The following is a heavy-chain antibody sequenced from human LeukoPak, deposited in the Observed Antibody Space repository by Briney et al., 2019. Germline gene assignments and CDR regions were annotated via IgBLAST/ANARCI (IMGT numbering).Heavy chain of an antibody. Sequence: GGSLRLSCEASGFTFSSYWMSWVRQAPGKGLEWVANIKTDGSEKYYVDSVKGRFTISRDNSKNTLYLQMNSLRAEDTAMYYCARIRSGSYSEYFQHWGQATLVTVSS. CDR2: IKTDGSEK. D-gene: IGHD1-26*01. CDR1: GFTFSSYW. V-gene: IGHV3-7*01. J-gene: IGHJ1*01. CDR3: ARIRSGSYSEYFQH.